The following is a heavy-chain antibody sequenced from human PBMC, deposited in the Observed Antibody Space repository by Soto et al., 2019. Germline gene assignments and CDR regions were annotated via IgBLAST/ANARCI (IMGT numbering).Heavy chain of an antibody. J-gene: IGHJ6*02. D-gene: IGHD3-10*01. CDR2: IYYSGST. CDR1: GGSISSSSYY. CDR3: ARAPYGSVFYYYGMDV. V-gene: IGHV4-39*01. Sequence: SETLSLTCTVSGGSISSSSYYWGWIRQPPGKGLEWIGSIYYSGSTYYNPSLKSRVTISVDTSKNQFSLKLSSVTAADTAVYYCARAPYGSVFYYYGMDVWGQGTTVTVSS.